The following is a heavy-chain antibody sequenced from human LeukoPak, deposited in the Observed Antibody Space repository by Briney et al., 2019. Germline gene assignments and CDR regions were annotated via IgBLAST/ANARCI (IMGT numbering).Heavy chain of an antibody. D-gene: IGHD6-19*01. CDR2: ISYDGNNR. J-gene: IGHJ4*02. Sequence: GGSLRLSCAASGFTFNDYAVHWVRQAPGRGLEWVALISYDGNNRYYADSVKGRFTISRDDSKNTLYLHMNSLRGEDTAIYSCARAPYRSGWYYFDFWGQGTLVTVSS. V-gene: IGHV3-30-3*01. CDR3: ARAPYRSGWYYFDF. CDR1: GFTFNDYA.